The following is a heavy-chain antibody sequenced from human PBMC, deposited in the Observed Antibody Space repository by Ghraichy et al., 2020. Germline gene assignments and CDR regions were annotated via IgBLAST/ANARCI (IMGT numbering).Heavy chain of an antibody. CDR2: ISSSSSTI. J-gene: IGHJ4*02. D-gene: IGHD3-22*01. CDR1: GFTFSSYS. CDR3: ARDPYYDSSGSAMGY. V-gene: IGHV3-48*02. Sequence: GGSLRLSCAASGFTFSSYSMNWVRQAPGKGLEWVSYISSSSSTIYYADSVKGRFTISRDNAKNSLYLQMNSLRDEDTAVYYCARDPYYDSSGSAMGYWGQGTLVTVSS.